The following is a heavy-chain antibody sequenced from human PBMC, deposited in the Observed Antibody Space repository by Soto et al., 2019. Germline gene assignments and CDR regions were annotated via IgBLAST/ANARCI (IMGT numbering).Heavy chain of an antibody. V-gene: IGHV3-23*01. CDR3: AKDHPGTIPDAFDL. CDR2: ISGSGDRS. CDR1: GFIFSNYI. D-gene: IGHD1-7*01. J-gene: IGHJ3*01. Sequence: GGSLRLSCAASGFIFSNYIMTWVRQAPGKGLEGVSAISGSGDRSFCGDSVEGRFTISRDNSKNTLYLQMHSLRAEDTAVYYCAKDHPGTIPDAFDLWGQGTMVTVSS.